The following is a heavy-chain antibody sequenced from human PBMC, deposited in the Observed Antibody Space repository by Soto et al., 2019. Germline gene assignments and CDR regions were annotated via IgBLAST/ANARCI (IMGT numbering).Heavy chain of an antibody. CDR1: GFTFDDYA. CDR2: ISWNSGSI. D-gene: IGHD4-17*01. V-gene: IGHV3-9*01. J-gene: IGHJ4*02. Sequence: EVQLVESGGGLVQPGRSLRLSCAASGFTFDDYAMHWVRQAPGKGLEWVSGISWNSGSIGYADSVKGRFTISRDNAKNSLYLQMNSLRAEDTALYYCAKGEGGEHDYGDYNYFDYWGQGTLVTVSS. CDR3: AKGEGGEHDYGDYNYFDY.